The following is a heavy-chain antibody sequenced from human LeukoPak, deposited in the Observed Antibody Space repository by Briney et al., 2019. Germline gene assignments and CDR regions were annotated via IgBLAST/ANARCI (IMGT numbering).Heavy chain of an antibody. V-gene: IGHV3-30-3*01. CDR1: GFTFSSYA. Sequence: PGRSLRLSCAASGFTFSSYAMHWVRQAPGKGLEWVAVISYDGSNKYYADPVKGRFTISRDNSKNTLYLQMNSLRAEDTAVYYCARDSGPLYYYDSSGYTSDYWGQGTLVTVSS. CDR3: ARDSGPLYYYDSSGYTSDY. J-gene: IGHJ4*02. D-gene: IGHD3-22*01. CDR2: ISYDGSNK.